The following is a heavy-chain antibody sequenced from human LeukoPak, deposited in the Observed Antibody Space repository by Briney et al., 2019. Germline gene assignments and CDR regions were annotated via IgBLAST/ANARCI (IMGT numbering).Heavy chain of an antibody. CDR2: ITSSSSYI. CDR3: ARHVVAVGFDY. Sequence: GGSLRLSCAASGFTFSSYTMNWVRQAPGKGLEWVSSITSSSSYIYYADSVMGRFTISGDNANNSLYLQMNSLRAEDTAVYYCARHVVAVGFDYWGQGTLVTVSS. CDR1: GFTFSSYT. V-gene: IGHV3-21*01. D-gene: IGHD3-22*01. J-gene: IGHJ4*02.